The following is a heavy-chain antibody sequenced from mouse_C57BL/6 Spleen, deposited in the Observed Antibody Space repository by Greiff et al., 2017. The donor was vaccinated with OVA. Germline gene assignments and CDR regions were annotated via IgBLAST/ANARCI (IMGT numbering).Heavy chain of an antibody. J-gene: IGHJ1*03. V-gene: IGHV1-69*01. D-gene: IGHD2-4*01. Sequence: QVQLQQSGAELVMPGASVKLSCKASGYTFTSYWMHWVKQRPGQGLEWIGEIDPSDSYTNYNQKFKGKSTLTVDKSSSTAYMQLSSLTSEDSAVYYCARGDYDYAYFDVWGTGTTVTVSS. CDR1: GYTFTSYW. CDR2: IDPSDSYT. CDR3: ARGDYDYAYFDV.